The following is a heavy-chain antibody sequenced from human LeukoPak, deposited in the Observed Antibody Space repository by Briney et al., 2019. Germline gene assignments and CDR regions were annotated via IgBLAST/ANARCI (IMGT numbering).Heavy chain of an antibody. CDR3: ARDNGVVHGVYYMDV. Sequence: GGSLRLSCAASGFTFSNYWMTWVRQAPGKGLEWVADITQDGSEKLYVNSVRGRLTISRDNAKMSLFLQLNSLRAEDTAVYYCARDNGVVHGVYYMDVWGKGTTVTVS. J-gene: IGHJ6*03. V-gene: IGHV3-7*01. CDR2: ITQDGSEK. CDR1: GFTFSNYW. D-gene: IGHD3-3*01.